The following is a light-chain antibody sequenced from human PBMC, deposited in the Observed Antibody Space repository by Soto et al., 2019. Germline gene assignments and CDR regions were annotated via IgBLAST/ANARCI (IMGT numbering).Light chain of an antibody. Sequence: DIVMTQSPDSLAVSLGERATINCQSSQSILYSSNSQNYLAWYQQKPGQPPKLLIYWASTRESGVPDRFSGSGSGTDFTLTISSLQAEDVAVYYCQQYYSTPLTFGGGTKVEIK. J-gene: IGKJ4*01. CDR3: QQYYSTPLT. CDR2: WAS. V-gene: IGKV4-1*01. CDR1: QSILYSSNSQNY.